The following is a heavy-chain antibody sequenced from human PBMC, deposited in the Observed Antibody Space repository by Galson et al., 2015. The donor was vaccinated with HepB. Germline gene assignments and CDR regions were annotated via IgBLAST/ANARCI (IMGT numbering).Heavy chain of an antibody. J-gene: IGHJ5*02. CDR3: ATLLGWGRFDA. V-gene: IGHV3-7*03. CDR2: IKQDGSKK. CDR1: GSTLSTYY. D-gene: IGHD7-27*01. Sequence: SLRLSCAASGSTLSTYYMTWVHQAPGKGLEWVPSIKQDGSKKDYADSVKGRFSISRDNAENSLFLQMNSLRDDHTAVYYCATLLGWGRFDAWGQGTLVTVSS.